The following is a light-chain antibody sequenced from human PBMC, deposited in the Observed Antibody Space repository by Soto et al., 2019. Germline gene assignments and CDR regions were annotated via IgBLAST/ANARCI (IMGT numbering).Light chain of an antibody. Sequence: IHMTPSPPTLSWSESEIVSITCRASQTISSWLAWYQQKPGKAPKLLIYKASTLKSGVPSRFSGSGSGTEFTLTISSLQPDDFATYYCQHYNSYSEAFGQGSKVDI. J-gene: IGKJ1*01. CDR1: QTISSW. V-gene: IGKV1-5*03. CDR3: QHYNSYSEA. CDR2: KAS.